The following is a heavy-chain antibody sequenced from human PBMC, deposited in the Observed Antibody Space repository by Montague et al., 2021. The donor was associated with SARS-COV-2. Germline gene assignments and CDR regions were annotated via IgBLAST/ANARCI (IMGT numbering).Heavy chain of an antibody. V-gene: IGHV4-39*01. D-gene: IGHD3-10*01. CDR3: ARVATMVRGVISGYLDY. Sequence: SETLSLTCTVSGGSISSSRCFSGWLRQPPGKVLEWIGSIDNSGSTYYKPSIKSRVTISVATSKNQFSLKLSAVTAADTAVYYCARVATMVRGVISGYLDYWGQGTLVTVSS. J-gene: IGHJ4*02. CDR2: IDNSGST. CDR1: GGSISSSRCF.